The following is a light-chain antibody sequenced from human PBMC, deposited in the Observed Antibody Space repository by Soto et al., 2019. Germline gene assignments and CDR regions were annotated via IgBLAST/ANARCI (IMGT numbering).Light chain of an antibody. V-gene: IGKV3-20*01. CDR3: QQYGSSSTWT. Sequence: EIVLTQSPGTLSLSPGERATLSCRASQSVSSSYLAWYQQKPGQAPRLLIYGASTRATGIPDRFGDSGSGTDFTLTISRLEPEDFAVYYCQQYGSSSTWTFGQGTKVEIK. J-gene: IGKJ1*01. CDR1: QSVSSSY. CDR2: GAS.